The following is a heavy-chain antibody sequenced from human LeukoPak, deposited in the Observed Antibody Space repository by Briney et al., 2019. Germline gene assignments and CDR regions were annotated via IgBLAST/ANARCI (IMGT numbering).Heavy chain of an antibody. CDR2: ISGSGDST. CDR3: AKKHYFGSGSYEY. J-gene: IGHJ4*02. D-gene: IGHD3-10*01. Sequence: GGSLRLSCAASGFTFSSYAMSWVRQAPGKGLEWVSAISGSGDSTYYADSVKGRFAISRDNSKNTLYLQMNSLRAEDTAVYYCAKKHYFGSGSYEYWGQGTLVTVSS. V-gene: IGHV3-23*01. CDR1: GFTFSSYA.